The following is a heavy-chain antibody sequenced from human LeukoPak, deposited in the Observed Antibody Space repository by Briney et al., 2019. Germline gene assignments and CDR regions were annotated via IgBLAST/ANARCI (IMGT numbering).Heavy chain of an antibody. Sequence: ASVKVSCKASGYTFTGYYMHWVRQAPGQGLEWMGWINPNSGGTNYAQKFQGWVTMTRDTSISTACMELSRLRSDDTAVYYCARSSLNWGFGAFDIWGQGTMVTVSS. CDR2: INPNSGGT. D-gene: IGHD7-27*01. J-gene: IGHJ3*02. CDR3: ARSSLNWGFGAFDI. CDR1: GYTFTGYY. V-gene: IGHV1-2*04.